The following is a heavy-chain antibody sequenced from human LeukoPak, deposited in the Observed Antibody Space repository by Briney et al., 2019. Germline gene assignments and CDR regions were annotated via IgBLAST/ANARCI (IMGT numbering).Heavy chain of an antibody. CDR1: GFTFSSYT. Sequence: PGGSLRLSCAASGFTFSSYTMSWVRQAPGKGLEWVSYISTSSSTIYYADSVKGRFTISRDNAKNSLYLQVNSLRDEDTAVYYCARDATAGLFDFWGQGTLVTVSS. D-gene: IGHD6-13*01. J-gene: IGHJ4*02. V-gene: IGHV3-48*02. CDR3: ARDATAGLFDF. CDR2: ISTSSSTI.